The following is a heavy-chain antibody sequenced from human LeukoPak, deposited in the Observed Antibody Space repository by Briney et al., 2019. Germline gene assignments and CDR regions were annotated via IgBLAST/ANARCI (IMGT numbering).Heavy chain of an antibody. J-gene: IGHJ4*02. D-gene: IGHD1/OR15-1a*01. Sequence: SETLSLTCIVSGGSISSSDYYWGWIRQPPGKGLEWIGSIYYSGSTSYNPSLKSRVTISVDTSKNQFSLKLTSVTAADTAVYYCARNKRLVDYWGQGTLVTVSS. CDR3: ARNKRLVDY. V-gene: IGHV4-39*01. CDR2: IYYSGST. CDR1: GGSISSSDYY.